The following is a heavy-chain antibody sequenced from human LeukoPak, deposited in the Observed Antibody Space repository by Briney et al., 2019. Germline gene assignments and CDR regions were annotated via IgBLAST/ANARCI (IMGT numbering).Heavy chain of an antibody. CDR1: GFTFSSYS. CDR2: ISSSSSYI. Sequence: GGSLRLSCAASGFTFSSYSMNWVRQAPGKGLEWVSSISSSSSYIYYADSVKGRFTISRDNAKNSLYLQMNSLRAEDTAVYYCARGTVTILGFDYWGQGTLVTVSS. V-gene: IGHV3-21*01. J-gene: IGHJ4*02. CDR3: ARGTVTILGFDY. D-gene: IGHD4-17*01.